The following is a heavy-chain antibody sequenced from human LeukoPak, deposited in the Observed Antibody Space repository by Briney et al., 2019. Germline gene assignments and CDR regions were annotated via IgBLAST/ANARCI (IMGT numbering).Heavy chain of an antibody. D-gene: IGHD6-19*01. CDR2: INHSGST. J-gene: IGHJ4*02. CDR3: ARGWVAGGYYFDY. CDR1: GGSFSGYY. Sequence: SETLSLTCAVYGGSFSGYYWSWIRQPPGKGLEWIGEINHSGSTNYNPSLKSRVTISVDTSKNQFSLKLSSVTAADTAVYYCARGWVAGGYYFDYWGQGTLVTVSS. V-gene: IGHV4-34*01.